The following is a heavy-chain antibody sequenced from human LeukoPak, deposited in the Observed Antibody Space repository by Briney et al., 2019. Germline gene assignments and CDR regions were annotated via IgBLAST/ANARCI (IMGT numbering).Heavy chain of an antibody. CDR2: INHSGST. V-gene: IGHV4-34*01. Sequence: PSETLSLTCTVSGGSISSYYWSWIRQPPGKGLEWIGEINHSGSTNYNPSLKSRVTISVDTSKNQFSLKLSSVTAADTAVYYCARCKRGIAAAGRYYFDYWGQGTLVTVSS. D-gene: IGHD6-13*01. CDR3: ARCKRGIAAAGRYYFDY. CDR1: GGSISSYY. J-gene: IGHJ4*02.